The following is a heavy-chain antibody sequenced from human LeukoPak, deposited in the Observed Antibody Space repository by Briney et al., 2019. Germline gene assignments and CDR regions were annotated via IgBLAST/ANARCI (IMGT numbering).Heavy chain of an antibody. J-gene: IGHJ4*02. Sequence: KPSETLSLTCTVSGGSISSYYWSWIRQPAGKGLEWIGRIYSTGSTNHNPSLKSRVTMSVDTSKNQFSLKLTSVTAADTAVYYCARTVSAHFDYWGQGTLVTVSS. CDR1: GGSISSYY. CDR3: ARTVSAHFDY. V-gene: IGHV4-4*07. CDR2: IYSTGST. D-gene: IGHD4-11*01.